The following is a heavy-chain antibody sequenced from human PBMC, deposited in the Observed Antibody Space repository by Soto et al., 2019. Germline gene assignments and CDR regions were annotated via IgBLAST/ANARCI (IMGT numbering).Heavy chain of an antibody. D-gene: IGHD2-21*02. CDR1: GFSLSTSGVG. Sequence: QITLKESGPTLVKPTQTLTLTCTFSGFSLSTSGVGVGWIRQPPGKALEWLALIYWNDDKRYSPSLKSRLTITKDPSKNQVVLTMTNMDPVDTATYYCAHTPQRNCGGDCYSGLGGGEFDYWGQGTLVTVSS. V-gene: IGHV2-5*01. J-gene: IGHJ4*02. CDR3: AHTPQRNCGGDCYSGLGGGEFDY. CDR2: IYWNDDK.